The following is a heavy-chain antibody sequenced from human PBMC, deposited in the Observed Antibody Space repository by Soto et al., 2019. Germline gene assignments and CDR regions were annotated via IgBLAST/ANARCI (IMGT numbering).Heavy chain of an antibody. CDR1: GGSISSSSYY. CDR2: IYYSGST. Sequence: QLQLQESGPGLVKPSETLSLTCTVSGGSISSSSYYWGWIRQPPGKGLEWIGSIYYSGSTFYNPSLKSRVTLSVDTSKNQFSLKLSSVTAADTGVFFCARQEYYYDSTGYYSPYYYGMDVWGQGTTVTVSS. D-gene: IGHD3-22*01. J-gene: IGHJ6*02. CDR3: ARQEYYYDSTGYYSPYYYGMDV. V-gene: IGHV4-39*01.